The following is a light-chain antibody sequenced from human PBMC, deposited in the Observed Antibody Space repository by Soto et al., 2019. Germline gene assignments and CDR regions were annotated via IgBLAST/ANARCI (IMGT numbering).Light chain of an antibody. J-gene: IGKJ1*01. Sequence: EIVMTQSPATLSVSPGERATLSCRASQSVSGNLAWYQQKPGQAPRLLIYGASTRATGIPARFSGRGSGTEFTLTISSLQSEDVAVYYCQQYNNWPRTFGQGTKVEIK. CDR3: QQYNNWPRT. CDR1: QSVSGN. V-gene: IGKV3-15*01. CDR2: GAS.